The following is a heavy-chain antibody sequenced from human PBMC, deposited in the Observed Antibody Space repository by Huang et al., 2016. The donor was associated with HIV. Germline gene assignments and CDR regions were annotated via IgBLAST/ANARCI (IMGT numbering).Heavy chain of an antibody. J-gene: IGHJ6*03. CDR1: GFSLNHKGVG. CDR2: IYWDDDK. D-gene: IGHD7-27*01. V-gene: IGHV2-5*02. Sequence: QITLKESGPTVIKPTQTLTLTCSFSGFSLNHKGVGVGWIRQPPGKALEWLVLIYWDDDKRFTPSLKNRITITKDTSKNQVVFTMTNLDPMDTGTYYCAHIGRLGNYYMDVWGNGTTVTGSS. CDR3: AHIGRLGNYYMDV.